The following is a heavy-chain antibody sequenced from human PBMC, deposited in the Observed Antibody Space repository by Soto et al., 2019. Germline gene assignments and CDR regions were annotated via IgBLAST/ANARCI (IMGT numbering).Heavy chain of an antibody. CDR3: ARAGAAPYYYYGLDV. Sequence: SVKVSCKASGGTFSSYAISWVRQAPGQGLEWMGGIIPIFGTANYAQKFQGRVTITADESTDTAYMDLRSLTSDDTAIYYCARAGAAPYYYYGLDVWGQGTTVTVSS. CDR1: GGTFSSYA. CDR2: IIPIFGTA. J-gene: IGHJ6*02. V-gene: IGHV1-69*13. D-gene: IGHD3-10*01.